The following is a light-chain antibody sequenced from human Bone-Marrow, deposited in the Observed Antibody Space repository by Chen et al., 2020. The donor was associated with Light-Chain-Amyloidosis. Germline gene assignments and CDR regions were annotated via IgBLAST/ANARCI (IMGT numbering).Light chain of an antibody. J-gene: IGLJ2*01. V-gene: IGLV3-25*03. CDR1: DLPTKY. Sequence: SYELTQPPSVSVSPGQTARITCSGDDLPTKYAYWYQQKPGQAPVRLIHRESERPSGIAERFSGSSSGTTATLTISGVQTEDEADYHCQSADSSGTDEVIFGGGTKLTVL. CDR3: QSADSSGTDEVI. CDR2: RES.